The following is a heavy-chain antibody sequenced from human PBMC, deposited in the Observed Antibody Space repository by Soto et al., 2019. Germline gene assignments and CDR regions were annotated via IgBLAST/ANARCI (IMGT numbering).Heavy chain of an antibody. CDR1: GGSISEKY. Sequence: PSETLSLTCIVSGGSISEKYWNWVRQPPGKGLEWIGLIFANGHTDYNPSLKSRVTMSVDASKNQFSLRLTSMTAADTAVYYCAASLAASGLNWLGPWGRGTLVTVSS. V-gene: IGHV4-4*07. D-gene: IGHD6-13*01. J-gene: IGHJ5*02. CDR2: IFANGHT. CDR3: AASLAASGLNWLGP.